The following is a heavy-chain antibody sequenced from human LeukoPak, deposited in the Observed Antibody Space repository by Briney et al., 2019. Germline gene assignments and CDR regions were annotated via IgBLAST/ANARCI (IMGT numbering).Heavy chain of an antibody. J-gene: IGHJ4*02. CDR3: AKDEDTAMVVAVFLDY. V-gene: IGHV3-30*18. Sequence: GGSLRLSCAASGFTFSSYGMHWVRQAPGKGLEWVAVILYDGSNKYYADSVKGRFTISRDNSKNTLYLQMNSLRAEDTAVYYCAKDEDTAMVVAVFLDYWGQGTLVTVSS. CDR1: GFTFSSYG. CDR2: ILYDGSNK. D-gene: IGHD5-18*01.